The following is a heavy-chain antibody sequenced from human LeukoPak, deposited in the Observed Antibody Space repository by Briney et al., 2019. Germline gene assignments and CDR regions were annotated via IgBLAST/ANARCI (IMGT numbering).Heavy chain of an antibody. CDR3: ARGRGWFGELLAY. J-gene: IGHJ4*02. CDR1: GFTFSSYG. V-gene: IGHV3-33*01. D-gene: IGHD3-10*01. CDR2: IWYDGSNK. Sequence: GRSLRLSCAASGFTFSSYGMHWVRQAPGKGLEWVAVIWYDGSNKYYADSVKGRFTISRDNSKNTLYLQMNSLRAEDTAVYYCARGRGWFGELLAYWGQGTLVTVSS.